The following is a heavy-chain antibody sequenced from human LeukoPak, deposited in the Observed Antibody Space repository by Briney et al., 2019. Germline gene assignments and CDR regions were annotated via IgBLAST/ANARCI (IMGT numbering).Heavy chain of an antibody. J-gene: IGHJ4*02. CDR2: IYYSGST. CDR3: ARVWGIVVVPAAMTFDY. V-gene: IGHV4-59*12. D-gene: IGHD2-2*01. Sequence: IPSETLSLTCTVSGGSISSYYWSWIRQPPGKGLEWIGYIYYSGSTNYNPSLKSRVTISVDTSKNQFSPKLSSVTAADTAVYYCARVWGIVVVPAAMTFDYWGQGTLVTVSS. CDR1: GGSISSYY.